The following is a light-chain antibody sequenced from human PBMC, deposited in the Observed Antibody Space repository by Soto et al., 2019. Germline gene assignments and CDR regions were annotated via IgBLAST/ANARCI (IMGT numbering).Light chain of an antibody. J-gene: IGLJ1*01. CDR2: SHN. CDR3: AAWDGSLNGDV. CDR1: SSNIGRNT. V-gene: IGLV1-44*01. Sequence: QSVLTQPPSASGTPGQRVTISCSGSSSNIGRNTVNWYQQLPGTAPKLLIYSHNQRPSGVPDRFSGSKSGTSASLAISGLQCEDEADYDWAAWDGSLNGDVFGSGTKLTVL.